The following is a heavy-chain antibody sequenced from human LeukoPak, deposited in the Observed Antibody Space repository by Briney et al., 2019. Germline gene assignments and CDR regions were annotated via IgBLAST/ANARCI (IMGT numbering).Heavy chain of an antibody. CDR2: INLGGST. D-gene: IGHD1-26*01. V-gene: IGHV4-34*01. CDR1: GGSFSGYY. Sequence: SETLSLTCADYGGSFSGYYWSWIRQPPGKGLEWIGEINLGGSTNYNPSLKSRVTISVDTSKNHFSLKLSSVTAADTAVYYCARGTGDSGSYLLFDYWGQGTLVTVSS. J-gene: IGHJ4*02. CDR3: ARGTGDSGSYLLFDY.